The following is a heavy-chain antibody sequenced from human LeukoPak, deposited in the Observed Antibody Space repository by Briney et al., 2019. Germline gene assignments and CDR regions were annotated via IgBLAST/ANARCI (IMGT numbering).Heavy chain of an antibody. D-gene: IGHD2-2*02. J-gene: IGHJ6*02. Sequence: GGSLRLSCAASGFTFSSYGMDWVRQAPGKGMEWVAVISYDGSNKYYADCVKGRFTISRDNSKNTLYLQMNSLRAEDTAVYYCAKDSDPYCSSTSCYRAFYYYYGMDVWGQGTTVTVSS. CDR1: GFTFSSYG. CDR2: ISYDGSNK. CDR3: AKDSDPYCSSTSCYRAFYYYYGMDV. V-gene: IGHV3-30*18.